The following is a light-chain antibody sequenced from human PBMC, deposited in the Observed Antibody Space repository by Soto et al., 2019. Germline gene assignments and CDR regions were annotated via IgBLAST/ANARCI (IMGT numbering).Light chain of an antibody. V-gene: IGKV1-39*01. J-gene: IGKJ5*01. CDR2: SVS. CDR3: QQGYTSSIT. CDR1: QAIRND. Sequence: DVQMTQSPSSLSASVVDRFTITFLASQAIRNDLGWYQQKPAKAPKRLIYSVSSLQSGVPSRFSGSGSGTDFTLTINSLQPEDFATYYCQQGYTSSITFGQGTRLEI.